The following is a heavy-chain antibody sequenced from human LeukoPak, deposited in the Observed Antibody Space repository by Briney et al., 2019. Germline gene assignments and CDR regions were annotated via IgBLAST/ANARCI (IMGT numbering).Heavy chain of an antibody. CDR3: ARDVRVAARRPQYNMDV. CDR1: GGTFSSYA. D-gene: IGHD2/OR15-2a*01. V-gene: IGHV1-69*06. J-gene: IGHJ6*03. Sequence: GASVKVSCKASGGTFSSYAISWVRQAPGQGLEWMGGIIPIFGTANYAQKFQGRVTITADKSTSTAYMELSSLRSEDTAVYYCARDVRVAARRPQYNMDVWGKGTTVTVSS. CDR2: IIPIFGTA.